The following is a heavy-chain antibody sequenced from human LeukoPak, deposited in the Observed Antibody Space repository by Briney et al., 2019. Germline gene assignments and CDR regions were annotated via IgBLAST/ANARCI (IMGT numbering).Heavy chain of an antibody. CDR3: ARGALDIVVVPAAMRGWFDP. Sequence: GASVKVSCKASGYTFTGYYMHWVRQAPGQGLEWMGWINPNSGGTNYAQKFQGWVTMTWDTSISTAYMELSRLRSDDTAVYYCARGALDIVVVPAAMRGWFDPWGQGTLVTVSS. J-gene: IGHJ5*02. D-gene: IGHD2-2*01. V-gene: IGHV1-2*04. CDR1: GYTFTGYY. CDR2: INPNSGGT.